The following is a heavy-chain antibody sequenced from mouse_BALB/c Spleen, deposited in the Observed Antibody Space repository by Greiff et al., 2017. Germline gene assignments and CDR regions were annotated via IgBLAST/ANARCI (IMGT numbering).Heavy chain of an antibody. CDR2: ISSGSSTI. V-gene: IGHV5-17*02. Sequence: EVKLVESGGGLVQPGGSRKLSCAASGFTFSSFGMHWVRQAPEKGLEWVAYISSGSSTIYYADTVKGRFTISRDNPKNTLFLQMTSLRSEDTAMYYCARSVYRYHGCDYWGQGTTLTVSS. J-gene: IGHJ2*01. D-gene: IGHD2-14*01. CDR3: ARSVYRYHGCDY. CDR1: GFTFSSFG.